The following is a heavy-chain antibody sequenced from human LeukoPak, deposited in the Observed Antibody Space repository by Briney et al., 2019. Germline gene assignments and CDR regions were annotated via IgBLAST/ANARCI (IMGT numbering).Heavy chain of an antibody. CDR1: GFTFSSYA. CDR3: AKPQPPKYSSSWSFDY. Sequence: QSGGSLRLSCAASGFTFSSYAMSWVRQAPGKGLEWVSAISGSGGSTYYADSVKGRFTISRDNSKNTLYLQMNSLRAEDTAVYYCAKPQPPKYSSSWSFDYWGQGTLVTVSS. D-gene: IGHD6-13*01. V-gene: IGHV3-23*01. CDR2: ISGSGGST. J-gene: IGHJ4*02.